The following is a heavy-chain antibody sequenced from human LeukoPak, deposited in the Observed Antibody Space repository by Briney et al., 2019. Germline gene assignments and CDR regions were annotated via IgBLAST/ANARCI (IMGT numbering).Heavy chain of an antibody. J-gene: IGHJ4*02. CDR2: IYYSGTT. CDR3: ARVGTVVGADFDY. D-gene: IGHD1-26*01. Sequence: SETLSLTCSVSGGSLYRYYWTWIRQPPGKGLEWIGHIYYSGTTNYNPSLKCRVTMSIDTSKNQFSLKLESVTAADTAAYYCARVGTVVGADFDYWGQGTLVSVSS. V-gene: IGHV4-59*01. CDR1: GGSLYRYY.